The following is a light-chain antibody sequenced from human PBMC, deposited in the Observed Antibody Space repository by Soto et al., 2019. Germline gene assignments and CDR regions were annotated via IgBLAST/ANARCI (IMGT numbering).Light chain of an antibody. CDR1: QRISSY. Sequence: DIQMTQSPSSLSASVGDRVTMTCRESQRISSYLNCYQQKQGKAPKLLIYAASSLQSGVPSRFSGSASGTDFTLTISSLQPEDFATYCSQQSYSTPRTFGQGTKVDIK. CDR2: AAS. CDR3: QQSYSTPRT. V-gene: IGKV1-39*01. J-gene: IGKJ1*01.